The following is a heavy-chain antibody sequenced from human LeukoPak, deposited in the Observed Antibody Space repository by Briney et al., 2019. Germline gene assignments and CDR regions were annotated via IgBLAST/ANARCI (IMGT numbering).Heavy chain of an antibody. D-gene: IGHD3-10*01. CDR1: GFTFSSYW. CDR2: IYSGGST. J-gene: IGHJ4*02. Sequence: PGGSLRLSCAASGFTFSSYWMHWVRQAPGKGLEWVSVIYSGGSTYYADSVKGRFTISRDNSKNTLYLQMNSLRPEDTAVYYCARDTRGDYYASGSYAYWGQGTPVTVSS. V-gene: IGHV3-66*02. CDR3: ARDTRGDYYASGSYAY.